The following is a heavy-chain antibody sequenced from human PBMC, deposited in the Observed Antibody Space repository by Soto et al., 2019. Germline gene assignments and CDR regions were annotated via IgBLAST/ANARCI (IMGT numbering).Heavy chain of an antibody. CDR2: ISSSGSTI. D-gene: IGHD3-22*01. J-gene: IGHJ4*02. Sequence: WGYLRLSCAASALTFRSYSMHWVRQAPGKGLEWVSYISSSGSTIYYADSVKGRFTISRDNAKNSLYLQMNSLRAEDTAVYYCASGGFYYDSSGPQADYWGQGTLVTVSS. CDR1: ALTFRSYS. CDR3: ASGGFYYDSSGPQADY. V-gene: IGHV3-48*04.